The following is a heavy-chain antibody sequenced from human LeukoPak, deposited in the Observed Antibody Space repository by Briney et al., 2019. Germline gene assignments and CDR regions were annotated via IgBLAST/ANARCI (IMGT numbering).Heavy chain of an antibody. CDR2: IYTSGST. V-gene: IGHV4-61*02. J-gene: IGHJ4*02. CDR1: GGSISSGSYY. Sequence: SETLSLTCTVSGGSISSGSYYWSWIRQPAGKGLEWIGRIYTSGSTNYNPSLKSRVTISVDTSKNQFSLKLSSVTAADTAVYYCARALSDVWGSYRHFDYWGQGTLVTVSS. D-gene: IGHD3-16*02. CDR3: ARALSDVWGSYRHFDY.